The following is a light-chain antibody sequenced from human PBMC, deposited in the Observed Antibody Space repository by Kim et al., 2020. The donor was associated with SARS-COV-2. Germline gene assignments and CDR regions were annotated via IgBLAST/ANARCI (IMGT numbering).Light chain of an antibody. CDR1: QSVSSY. Sequence: EIVMTQSPATLSVSPGERATLSCRASQSVSSYLAWYQQKPGQAPRLLIYGASTRATGIPARFSGSGSGTEFTLTISSLQSEDFAVYYCQQYNNWHPHACGQGPKLEI. CDR2: GAS. CDR3: QQYNNWHPHA. J-gene: IGKJ2*01. V-gene: IGKV3-15*01.